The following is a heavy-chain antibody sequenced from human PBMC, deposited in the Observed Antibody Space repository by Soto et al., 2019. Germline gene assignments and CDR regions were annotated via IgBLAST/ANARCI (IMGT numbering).Heavy chain of an antibody. Sequence: QVQLVQSGAEVKKPGSSVKVSCKASGGTFSSYAISWVRQAPGQGLEWMGGIIPIFGTANYAQKFQGRVTITADESRSTDCMELSSLRSEDTAVYYCARHVPAAGYYYGMDVGGQGTTVTVSS. D-gene: IGHD2-2*01. J-gene: IGHJ6*02. V-gene: IGHV1-69*12. CDR3: ARHVPAAGYYYGMDV. CDR1: GGTFSSYA. CDR2: IIPIFGTA.